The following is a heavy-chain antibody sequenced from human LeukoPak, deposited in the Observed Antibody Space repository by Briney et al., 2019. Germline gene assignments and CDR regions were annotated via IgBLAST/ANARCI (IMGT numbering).Heavy chain of an antibody. V-gene: IGHV3-23*01. CDR3: AKCPRYCSSSSCYGGYFDY. CDR2: ISGSAKST. D-gene: IGHD2-2*01. Sequence: PGGSLRLSCAASGFTFSSYAMSWVRQAPGKGLEWVSAISGSAKSTYYTDSVKGRFTISRDNSKSTMYLQMNSLRAEDTAAYYCAKCPRYCSSSSCYGGYFDYWGQGTLVTVSS. J-gene: IGHJ4*02. CDR1: GFTFSSYA.